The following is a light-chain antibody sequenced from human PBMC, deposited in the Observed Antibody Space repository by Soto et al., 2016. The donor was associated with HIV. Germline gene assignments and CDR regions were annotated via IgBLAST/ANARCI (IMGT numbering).Light chain of an antibody. CDR3: QAWDSSTVV. Sequence: SYELNQPTSVSVSPGQTASITCSADKLGDTFVSWYHQRPGQSPVLVIYQDSKRPSGIPERFSGSNSGNTATLTISGTQAMDEADYYCQAWDSSTVVFGRRDQADRP. CDR1: KLGDTF. CDR2: QDS. J-gene: IGLJ2*01. V-gene: IGLV3-1*01.